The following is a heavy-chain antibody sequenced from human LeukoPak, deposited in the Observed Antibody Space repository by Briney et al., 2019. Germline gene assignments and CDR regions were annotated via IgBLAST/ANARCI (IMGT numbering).Heavy chain of an antibody. Sequence: GASVKVSCKASGYTFTSYDINWVRQATGQGLEWMGWMNPNSGNTGYAQKFQGRVTITRNTSISTAYMELSSLRSDDTAVYYCARDDGSRARYPRWYWGQGTLVTVSS. CDR3: ARDDGSRARYPRWY. CDR2: MNPNSGNT. CDR1: GYTFTSYD. V-gene: IGHV1-8*03. D-gene: IGHD2-15*01. J-gene: IGHJ4*02.